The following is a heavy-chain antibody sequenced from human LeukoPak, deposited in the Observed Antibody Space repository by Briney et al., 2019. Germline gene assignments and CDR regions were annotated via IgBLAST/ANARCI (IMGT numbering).Heavy chain of an antibody. J-gene: IGHJ4*02. CDR2: IYYSGST. V-gene: IGHV4-39*07. D-gene: IGHD1-1*01. Sequence: SDTLSLTCTVSGGSISSSSYYWGWIRQPPGKGLEWIGSIYYSGSTYYNPSLKSRVTISVDTYKNHFSLKLSSVTGADTAVYYCARPNWNDLHFDYWGQGTLVTVSS. CDR1: GGSISSSSYY. CDR3: ARPNWNDLHFDY.